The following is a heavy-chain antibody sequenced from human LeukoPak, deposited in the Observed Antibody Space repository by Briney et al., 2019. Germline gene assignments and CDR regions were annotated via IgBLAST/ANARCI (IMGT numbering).Heavy chain of an antibody. J-gene: IGHJ4*02. CDR2: IYYNGKT. V-gene: IGHV4-59*01. CDR3: ARGPDSPFDY. D-gene: IGHD2-21*01. CDR1: SDSIIGYY. Sequence: PSETLSLTCTVSSDSIIGYYWSWIRQPPGKGLECIGYIYYNGKTNYNPSLKSRVTISVDTSKNQFSLKLSSVTAADTAMYYCARGPDSPFDYWGQGTLVTVSS.